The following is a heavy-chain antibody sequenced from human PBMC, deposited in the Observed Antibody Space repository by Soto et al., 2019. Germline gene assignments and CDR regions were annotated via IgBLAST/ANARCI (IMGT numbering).Heavy chain of an antibody. CDR2: INAGNGNT. J-gene: IGHJ4*02. D-gene: IGHD3-10*01. V-gene: IGHV1-3*01. Sequence: QVQLVQPGAEVKKPGASVKVSCKASGYTFTSYAMYWVRQAPGQRLEWMGWINAGNGNTKYSQKFQGRVTITRDTSASTAYMELSSLRSEDTAVYYCARDMGFGLSDYWGQGTLVTVSS. CDR1: GYTFTSYA. CDR3: ARDMGFGLSDY.